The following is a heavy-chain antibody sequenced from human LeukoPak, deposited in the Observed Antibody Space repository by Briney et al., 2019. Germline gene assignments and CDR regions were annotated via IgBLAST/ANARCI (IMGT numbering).Heavy chain of an antibody. V-gene: IGHV3-7*04. CDR1: GFTFSSYG. CDR3: ARVAAAGFDC. J-gene: IGHJ4*02. D-gene: IGHD6-13*01. CDR2: IDQDAGEI. Sequence: SGGSLRLSCAASGFTFSSYGMHWVRQAPGKGLEWVANIDQDAGEIYYVDSVKGRFTISRDNARNSLYLQMNSLRAEDTALYFCARVAAAGFDCWGQGTLVTVSS.